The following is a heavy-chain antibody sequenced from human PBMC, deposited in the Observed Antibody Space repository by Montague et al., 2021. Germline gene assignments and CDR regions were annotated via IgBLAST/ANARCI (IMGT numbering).Heavy chain of an antibody. J-gene: IGHJ4*02. D-gene: IGHD5-18*01. V-gene: IGHV3-21*01. CDR2: ISSSSSYI. CDR1: GFTFNSYA. CDR3: ARGFDTAMKWCFDS. Sequence: SLRLSCAASGFTFNSYALSWVRQAPGKGLDWVSSISSSSSYIYYADSVKGRFTISRDNAKNSLYLQMNGLRAEDTAVYYCARGFDTAMKWCFDSWGQGILVTVSS.